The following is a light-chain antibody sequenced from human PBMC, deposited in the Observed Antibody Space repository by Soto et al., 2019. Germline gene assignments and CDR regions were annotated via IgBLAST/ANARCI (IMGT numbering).Light chain of an antibody. J-gene: IGLJ2*01. CDR1: SSNIGAGYD. CDR2: ANS. Sequence: QSVLTQPPSVSRAPGQRVTISCTGSSSNIGAGYDVHWYQQLPGTAPRLLIYANSDRPSGVPDRFSGSKSGTSASLAITGLQAEDEADYYCHSYDNSLSGDVVFGGGTKLTVL. CDR3: HSYDNSLSGDVV. V-gene: IGLV1-40*01.